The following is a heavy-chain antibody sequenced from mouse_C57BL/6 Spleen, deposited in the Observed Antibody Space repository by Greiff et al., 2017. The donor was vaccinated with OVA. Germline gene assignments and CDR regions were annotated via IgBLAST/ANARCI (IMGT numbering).Heavy chain of an antibody. Sequence: QVQLKQPGAELVRPGSSVKLSCKASGYTFTSYWMDWVKQRPGQGLEWIGNIYPSDSETHYNQKFKDKATLTVDKSSSTAYMQLSSLTSEDSAVYYCAREGNLAMDYWGQGTSVTVSS. J-gene: IGHJ4*01. CDR3: AREGNLAMDY. CDR1: GYTFTSYW. V-gene: IGHV1-61*01. CDR2: IYPSDSET.